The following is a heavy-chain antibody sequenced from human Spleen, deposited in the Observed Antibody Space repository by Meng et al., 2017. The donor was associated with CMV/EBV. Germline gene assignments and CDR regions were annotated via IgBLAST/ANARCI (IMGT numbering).Heavy chain of an antibody. V-gene: IGHV1-18*01. Sequence: ASVKVSCKASGYTLSSYGITWVRQAPGQGLEWMGWISAYNGNTNYAQKLQGRVTLATDTSTSIAYMELRSLTSDDTAVYYCAREGATWDDVFDIWGQGTMVTVSS. CDR2: ISAYNGNT. CDR3: AREGATWDDVFDI. CDR1: GYTLSSYG. D-gene: IGHD1-26*01. J-gene: IGHJ3*02.